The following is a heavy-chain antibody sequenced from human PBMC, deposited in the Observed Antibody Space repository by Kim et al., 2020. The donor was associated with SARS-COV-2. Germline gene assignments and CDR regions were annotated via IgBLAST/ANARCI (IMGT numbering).Heavy chain of an antibody. V-gene: IGHV5-51*01. Sequence: YSPSFQGQVTISADKSINTAYLQWSSLKASDSAIYYCARRLNKVGAPFGYWGQGTLVTVSS. J-gene: IGHJ4*02. D-gene: IGHD1-26*01. CDR3: ARRLNKVGAPFGY.